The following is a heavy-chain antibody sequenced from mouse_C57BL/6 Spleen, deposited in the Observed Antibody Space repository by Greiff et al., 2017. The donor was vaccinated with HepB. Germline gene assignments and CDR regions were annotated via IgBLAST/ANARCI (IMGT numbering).Heavy chain of an antibody. D-gene: IGHD4-1*01. J-gene: IGHJ1*03. CDR3: ARYGDWDEGYFDV. CDR2: IDPSDSYT. CDR1: GYTFTSYW. Sequence: QVQLKQPGAELVKPGASVKLSCKASGYTFTSYWMQWVKQRPGQGLEWIGEIDPSDSYTNYNQKFKGKATLTVDTSSSTAYMQLSSLTSEDSAVYYCARYGDWDEGYFDVWGTGTTVTVSS. V-gene: IGHV1-50*01.